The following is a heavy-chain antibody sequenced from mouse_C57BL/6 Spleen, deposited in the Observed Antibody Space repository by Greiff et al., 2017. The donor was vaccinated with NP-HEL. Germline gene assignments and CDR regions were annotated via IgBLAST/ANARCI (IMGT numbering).Heavy chain of an antibody. J-gene: IGHJ1*03. D-gene: IGHD1-1*01. V-gene: IGHV1-20*01. CDR2: INPYNGDT. CDR1: GYSFTGYF. CDR3: ARSPFYYYGSKGYFDV. Sequence: VQLKESGPELVKPGDSVKISCKASGYSFTGYFMNWVMQSHGKSLEWIGRINPYNGDTFYNQKFKGKATLTVDKSSSTAHMELRSLTSEDSAVYYCARSPFYYYGSKGYFDVWGTGTTVTVSS.